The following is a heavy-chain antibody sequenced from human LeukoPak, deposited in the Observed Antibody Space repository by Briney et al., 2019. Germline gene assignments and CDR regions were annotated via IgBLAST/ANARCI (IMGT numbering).Heavy chain of an antibody. D-gene: IGHD5-18*01. Sequence: PSETLSLTCTVSGGSISSYYWSWIRQPPGKGLEWIGYIYTSGSTSYNPSLKSRVTISVDTSKNQFSLKLSSVTAADTAVYYCARLSSYGYMFADYWGQGTLVTVSS. V-gene: IGHV4-4*09. CDR3: ARLSSYGYMFADY. CDR2: IYTSGST. J-gene: IGHJ4*02. CDR1: GGSISSYY.